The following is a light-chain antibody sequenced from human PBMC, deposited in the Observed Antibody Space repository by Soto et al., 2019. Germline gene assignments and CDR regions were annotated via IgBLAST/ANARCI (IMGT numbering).Light chain of an antibody. V-gene: IGKV3-20*01. CDR3: QQYGDMWT. J-gene: IGKJ1*01. CDR2: GAS. CDR1: QSVSNNY. Sequence: EVALTQSPGTLSLSPGARATLSCRASQSVSNNYLAWYQQKPGQAPRLLIHGASRRATGIPDRFSGSGSGTDFTLTINGLEPEDFAVYFCQQYGDMWTFGQGTKVDI.